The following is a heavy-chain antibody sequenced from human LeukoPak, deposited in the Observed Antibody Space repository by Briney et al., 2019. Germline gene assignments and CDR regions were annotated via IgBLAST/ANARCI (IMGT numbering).Heavy chain of an antibody. J-gene: IGHJ4*02. V-gene: IGHV3-74*01. Sequence: GGSLRLSCAASGFTFSSNTYWVHWVRQAPGKGLVWVSRINYDGTSTNYADSVKGRFTISRDNAKNTLYLQMNSLRAEDTAVYYCARDRRAAAVMIDYWGQGTLVTVSS. D-gene: IGHD6-13*01. CDR1: GFTFSSNTYW. CDR3: ARDRRAAAVMIDY. CDR2: INYDGTST.